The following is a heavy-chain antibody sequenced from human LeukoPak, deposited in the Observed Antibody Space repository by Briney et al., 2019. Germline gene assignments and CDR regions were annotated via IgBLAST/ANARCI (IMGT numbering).Heavy chain of an antibody. J-gene: IGHJ4*02. CDR1: GYTFTGYY. D-gene: IGHD3-22*01. Sequence: ASVKVPCKASGYTFTGYYMHWVRQAPGQGLEWMGWINPNSGGTNYAQKFQGRVTMTRDTSISTAYMELSRLRFDDTAVYYCASASDDSSGYYEVGYWGQGTLVTVSS. CDR3: ASASDDSSGYYEVGY. V-gene: IGHV1-2*02. CDR2: INPNSGGT.